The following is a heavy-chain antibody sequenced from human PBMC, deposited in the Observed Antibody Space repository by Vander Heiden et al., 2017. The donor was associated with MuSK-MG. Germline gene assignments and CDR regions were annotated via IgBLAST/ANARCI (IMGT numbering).Heavy chain of an antibody. D-gene: IGHD6-19*01. Sequence: QVQLQESGPGLVKPSETLSLTCTVSGGSISGYYWTWIRQPPGKGLEWIGYIYPPGSTNFNPSLKSRVTMSLDTSKNQFSLRLSSVTAADTAVYYCARQDNSGWSKIDYWGQGALVTVSS. V-gene: IGHV4-59*08. CDR2: IYPPGST. CDR3: ARQDNSGWSKIDY. CDR1: GGSISGYY. J-gene: IGHJ4*02.